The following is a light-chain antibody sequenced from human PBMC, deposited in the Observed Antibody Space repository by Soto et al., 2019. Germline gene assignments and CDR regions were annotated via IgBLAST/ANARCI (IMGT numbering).Light chain of an antibody. CDR1: QTVGGH. CDR3: QQYGSATIT. J-gene: IGKJ5*01. CDR2: ETS. Sequence: EVVLTQSPATLSLSPGEGATLSCRASQTVGGHFAWYQQKPGQAPRLLISETSNRATGIPGRFSGSGSGTDVTLTISSLEPEDFALYHCQQYGSATITFGQGTRLEIK. V-gene: IGKV3-11*01.